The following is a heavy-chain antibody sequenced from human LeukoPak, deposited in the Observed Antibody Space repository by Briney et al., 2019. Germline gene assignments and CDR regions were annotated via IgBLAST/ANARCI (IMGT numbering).Heavy chain of an antibody. CDR3: ARSGPGIAAALY. CDR1: GYTFTGYY. J-gene: IGHJ4*02. Sequence: AASVKVSCKASGYTFTGYYMHWVRQAPGQGLEWMGWINPNSGGTNYAQKFQGRVTMTRDTSISTAYMELNRLRSDDTAVYYCARSGPGIAAALYWGQGTLVTVSS. V-gene: IGHV1-2*02. D-gene: IGHD6-13*01. CDR2: INPNSGGT.